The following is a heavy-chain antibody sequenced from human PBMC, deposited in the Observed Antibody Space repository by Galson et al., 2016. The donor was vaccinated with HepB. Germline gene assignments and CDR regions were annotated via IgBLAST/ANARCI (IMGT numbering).Heavy chain of an antibody. Sequence: LSLTCTVSGGSISSGDYYWRWIRQPPGKGLEWIGYFYYSGTTYYNPSLKSRSTISVDTSKNQFSLKLSSVTAADTAVYYCARVHLGSNWSNNWFDPWGQGTLVTVSS. CDR1: GGSISSGDYY. CDR2: FYYSGTT. J-gene: IGHJ5*02. D-gene: IGHD6-13*01. V-gene: IGHV4-30-4*01. CDR3: ARVHLGSNWSNNWFDP.